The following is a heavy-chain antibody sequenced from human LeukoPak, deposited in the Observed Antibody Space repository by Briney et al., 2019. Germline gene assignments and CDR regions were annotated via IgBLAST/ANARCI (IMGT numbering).Heavy chain of an antibody. Sequence: GGSLRLSCAASGFTFSSYAMSWVRQAPGKGLEWVSAISGSGGSTYYADSVKGRFTISRDNSKNTLYLQMNSLRAEGTAVYYCARLTRGVMYFDYWGQGTLVTVSP. D-gene: IGHD3-10*01. J-gene: IGHJ4*02. V-gene: IGHV3-23*01. CDR2: ISGSGGST. CDR3: ARLTRGVMYFDY. CDR1: GFTFSSYA.